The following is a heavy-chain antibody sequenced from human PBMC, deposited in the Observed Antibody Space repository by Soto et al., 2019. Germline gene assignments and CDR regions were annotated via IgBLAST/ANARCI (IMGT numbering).Heavy chain of an antibody. CDR3: ARKKENYDSLHDAFDI. J-gene: IGHJ3*02. CDR2: ISAYNGNT. D-gene: IGHD3-22*01. V-gene: IGHV1-18*01. Sequence: ASVKVSCKASGYTFTSYGISWVRQAPGQGLEWMGWISAYNGNTNYAQKFQGRVTITADESTSTAYMELSSLRSEDTAVYYCARKKENYDSLHDAFDIWGQGTMVTVSS. CDR1: GYTFTSYG.